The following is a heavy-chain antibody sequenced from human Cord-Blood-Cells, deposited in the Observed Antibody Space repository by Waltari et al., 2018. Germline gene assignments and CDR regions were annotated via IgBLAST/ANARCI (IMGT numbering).Heavy chain of an antibody. Sequence: QVQLQESGPGLVKPSETLSLTCTVSGGSISSYYWRWIRQPAGKGLEWIGRIYTSGSTNNNPSLKRRVTMSVATSKNQFSLKLGSVTAADTAVYYCARAYGGNSDAFDIWGQGTMDTVSS. D-gene: IGHD4-17*01. J-gene: IGHJ3*02. CDR2: IYTSGST. CDR3: ARAYGGNSDAFDI. CDR1: GGSISSYY. V-gene: IGHV4-4*07.